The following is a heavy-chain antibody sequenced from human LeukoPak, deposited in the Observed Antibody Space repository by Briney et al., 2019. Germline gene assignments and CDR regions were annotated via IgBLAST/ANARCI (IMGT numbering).Heavy chain of an antibody. J-gene: IGHJ4*02. D-gene: IGHD6-19*01. CDR2: INTDGSST. Sequence: GGSLRLSCAASGLTFSRYWMHWVRQAPGKGLVWVSRINTDGSSTSYADSVKGRFTISRDNAKNTLYLQMNSLRAEDTAVYYCAREYVRGQWLLTGFDYWGQGTLVTVSS. CDR1: GLTFSRYW. V-gene: IGHV3-74*01. CDR3: AREYVRGQWLLTGFDY.